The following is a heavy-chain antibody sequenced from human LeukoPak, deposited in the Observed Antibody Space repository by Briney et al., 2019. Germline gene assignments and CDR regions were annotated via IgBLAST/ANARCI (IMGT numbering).Heavy chain of an antibody. CDR3: AKAVVTEKFDP. D-gene: IGHD2-21*02. J-gene: IGHJ5*02. CDR2: ISGSGGST. V-gene: IGHV3-23*01. CDR1: GFTFSTYV. Sequence: GRSLRLSCVASGFTFSTYVMHWVRQAPGKGLEWVSAISGSGGSTYYADSVKGRFTISRDNSKNTLYLQMNSLRAEDTAVYYCAKAVVTEKFDPWGQGTLVTVSS.